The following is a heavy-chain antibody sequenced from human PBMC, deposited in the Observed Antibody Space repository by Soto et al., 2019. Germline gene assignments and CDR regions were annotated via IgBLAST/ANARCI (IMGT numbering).Heavy chain of an antibody. D-gene: IGHD3-3*01. CDR3: ARGPNYDFWSGYFRG. J-gene: IGHJ4*02. CDR1: GGSISSYY. CDR2: IYYTGTT. Sequence: SETLSLTCSVSGGSISSYYWSWIRQPSGKGLEWIGYIYYTGTTSYNPSLKSRVTISVDKSRNQFSLKLTSVTAADTAVYYCARGPNYDFWSGYFRGWGQGTLVTVSS. V-gene: IGHV4-59*01.